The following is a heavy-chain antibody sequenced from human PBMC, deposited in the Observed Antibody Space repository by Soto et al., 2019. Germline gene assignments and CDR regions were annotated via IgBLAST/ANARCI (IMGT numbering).Heavy chain of an antibody. Sequence: SVKVSCKASGFTFTSSAVQWGRQARGQRLEWIGWIVVGSGNTNYAQKFQERVTITRDMSTSTAYMELSSLRSEDTAVYYCAADYHSGSYRFDYWGQGTLVTVSS. CDR3: AADYHSGSYRFDY. J-gene: IGHJ4*02. CDR2: IVVGSGNT. CDR1: GFTFTSSA. V-gene: IGHV1-58*01. D-gene: IGHD1-26*01.